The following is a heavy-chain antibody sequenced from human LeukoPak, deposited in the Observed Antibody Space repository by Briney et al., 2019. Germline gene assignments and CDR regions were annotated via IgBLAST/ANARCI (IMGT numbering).Heavy chain of an antibody. Sequence: GESLKISCKGSGYSFTSYWIGWVRQMPGKGLEWMGIIYPGDSDTRYSPSFQGQVTISADKSISTAYLQWSSLKASDTAMYYCARISGVVAATGDWFDPWGQGTLVTVSS. J-gene: IGHJ5*02. CDR2: IYPGDSDT. CDR1: GYSFTSYW. D-gene: IGHD2-15*01. CDR3: ARISGVVAATGDWFDP. V-gene: IGHV5-51*01.